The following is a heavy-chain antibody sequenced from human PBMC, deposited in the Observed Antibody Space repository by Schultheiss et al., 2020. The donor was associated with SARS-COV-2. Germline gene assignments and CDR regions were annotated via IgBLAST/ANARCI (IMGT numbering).Heavy chain of an antibody. CDR2: ISRSSSTI. V-gene: IGHV3-48*02. CDR1: GFTFSSYS. J-gene: IGHJ4*02. Sequence: GESLKISCAASGFTFSSYSMKWVRQAPGKGLEWVSYISRSSSTIYYADSVKGRFTISRDNAKNSLYLQMNSLRDEDTAVYYCARVAGHCSGGSCSDLYYFDFWGQGTLVTVSS. CDR3: ARVAGHCSGGSCSDLYYFDF. D-gene: IGHD2-15*01.